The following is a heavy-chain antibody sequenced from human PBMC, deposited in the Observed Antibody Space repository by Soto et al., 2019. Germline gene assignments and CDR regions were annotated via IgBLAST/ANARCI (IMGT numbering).Heavy chain of an antibody. CDR3: ARASYDSSTYYLDY. CDR1: GASISSGDYY. V-gene: IGHV4-30-4*01. J-gene: IGHJ4*02. Sequence: QVQLQESGPGLVKPSQTLSLTCTVSGASISSGDYYWTWIRQPPGKCLEWIGSIYYSGSTYYNPSLKSRVTISVDTSNNQFSLKLSSVTAADTAVYYCARASYDSSTYYLDYWGQGTLVTVSS. CDR2: IYYSGST. D-gene: IGHD3-22*01.